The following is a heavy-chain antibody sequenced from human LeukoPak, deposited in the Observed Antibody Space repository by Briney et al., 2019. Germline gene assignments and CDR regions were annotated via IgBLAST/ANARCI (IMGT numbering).Heavy chain of an antibody. CDR2: IVSDGSSI. D-gene: IGHD3-10*01. CDR1: GFTFSSYW. Sequence: PGGSLRLSCAASGFTFSSYWMHWVRQAPGKGLVWVSRIVSDGSSISYADSVKGRFTISRDNAKNSLYLQMNSLRAEDTAVYYCARDSMVRGDRVDYWGQGTLVTVSS. J-gene: IGHJ4*02. V-gene: IGHV3-74*01. CDR3: ARDSMVRGDRVDY.